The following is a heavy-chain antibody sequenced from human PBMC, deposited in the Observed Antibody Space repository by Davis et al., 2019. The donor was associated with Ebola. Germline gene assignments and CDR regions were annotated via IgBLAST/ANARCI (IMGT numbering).Heavy chain of an antibody. D-gene: IGHD1-26*01. CDR2: INHSGST. J-gene: IGHJ4*02. CDR3: ARPLDLVGATYFDF. V-gene: IGHV4-38-2*02. Sequence: MPGGSLRLSCTVSGYSISSGYYWGWIRQPPGKGLEWIGEINHSGSTNYNPSLKSRVTMSVDTSTNQFSLKLSSVTAADTAVYYCARPLDLVGATYFDFWGPGTLVTVSS. CDR1: GYSISSGYY.